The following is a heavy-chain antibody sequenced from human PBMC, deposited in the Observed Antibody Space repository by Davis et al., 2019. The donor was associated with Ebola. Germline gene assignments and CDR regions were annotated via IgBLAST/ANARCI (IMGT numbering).Heavy chain of an antibody. CDR3: AKVGFSEQQLEYYFDY. V-gene: IGHV3-23*01. CDR2: ITAGGRDT. J-gene: IGHJ4*02. D-gene: IGHD6-13*01. Sequence: GESLKISCGASGITFSNYVMSWVRQAPGKGLEWVSVITAGGRDTSYADSVKGQFTISRDNSKNTLYLQMNSLRAEDTAVYYCAKVGFSEQQLEYYFDYWGQGTLVTVSS. CDR1: GITFSNYV.